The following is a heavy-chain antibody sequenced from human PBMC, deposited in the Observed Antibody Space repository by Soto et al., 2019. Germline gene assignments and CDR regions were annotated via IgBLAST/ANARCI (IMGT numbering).Heavy chain of an antibody. D-gene: IGHD3-9*01. CDR2: ISAYNGNT. CDR3: ARDNYDILTGYYFGWFDP. V-gene: IGHV1-18*01. Sequence: GASVKVSCKASGYTFTSYGISWVRQAPGQGLEWMGWISAYNGNTNYAQKLQGRVTMTTDTSTSTAYMELRSLRSDDTAVYYCARDNYDILTGYYFGWFDPWGLGTLVTVSS. J-gene: IGHJ5*02. CDR1: GYTFTSYG.